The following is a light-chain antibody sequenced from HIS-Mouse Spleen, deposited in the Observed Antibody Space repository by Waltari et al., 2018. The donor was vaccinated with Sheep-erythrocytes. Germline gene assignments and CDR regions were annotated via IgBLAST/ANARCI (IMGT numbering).Light chain of an antibody. Sequence: QSALTQPASVSGSPGQPITISCTGPRSDVGSYNLASRYQQHPGKAPKLMIYEGSKRPSGVSNRFSGSKSGNTASLTISGLQAEDEADYYCCSYAGSSTPWVFGGGTKLTVL. CDR2: EGS. V-gene: IGLV2-23*01. CDR3: CSYAGSSTPWV. CDR1: RSDVGSYNL. J-gene: IGLJ3*02.